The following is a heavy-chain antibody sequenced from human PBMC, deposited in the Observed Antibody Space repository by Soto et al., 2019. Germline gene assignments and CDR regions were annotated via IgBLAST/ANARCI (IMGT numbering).Heavy chain of an antibody. D-gene: IGHD6-13*01. CDR2: IWYDGSNK. V-gene: IGHV3-33*01. CDR1: GFTFSSYG. J-gene: IGHJ4*02. Sequence: LRLSCAASGFTFSSYGMHWVRQAPGKGLEWVAVIWYDGSNKYYADSVKGRFTISRDNSKNTLYLQMNSLRAEDTAVYYCARSYGSSWYDYWGQGTLVTVSS. CDR3: ARSYGSSWYDY.